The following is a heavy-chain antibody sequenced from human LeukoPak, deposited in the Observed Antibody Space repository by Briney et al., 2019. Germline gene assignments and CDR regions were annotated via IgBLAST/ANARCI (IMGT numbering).Heavy chain of an antibody. CDR1: GFTFSSYW. CDR2: INTDGSST. V-gene: IGHV3-74*01. CDR3: ARSYLGATTVYYFDK. D-gene: IGHD1-26*01. Sequence: GGSLRLSCAASGFTFSSYWIHWVRQAPGKGLVWVSRINTDGSSTSYADSVKGRFTISRYNAKNTLYLQMNSLRAEDTAVYYCARSYLGATTVYYFDKWGQGTLVTVSS. J-gene: IGHJ4*02.